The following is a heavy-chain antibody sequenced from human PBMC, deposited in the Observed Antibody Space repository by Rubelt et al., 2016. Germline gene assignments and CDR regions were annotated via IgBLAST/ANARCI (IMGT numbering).Heavy chain of an antibody. CDR1: GFSFSSYW. Sequence: EIQLVESGGGLVKPGGSLRLSCAASGFSFSSYWMHWVRQAPGKGLVWVSRITSDGSSTGYADFVKGRFTISRDNAKYTLYLKRNSWGAEDRAVYYCARGHYDTRGLLPGVYWGQGTRVTVSS. CDR3: ARGHYDTRGLLPGVY. V-gene: IGHV3-74*02. J-gene: IGHJ4*02. CDR2: ITSDGSST. D-gene: IGHD3-22*01.